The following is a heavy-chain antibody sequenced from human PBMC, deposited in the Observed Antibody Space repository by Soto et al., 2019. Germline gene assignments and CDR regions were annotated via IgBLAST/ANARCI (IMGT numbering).Heavy chain of an antibody. D-gene: IGHD6-19*01. J-gene: IGHJ5*02. CDR1: GYTFTSYG. CDR3: ARDSCGSGCPGGWFDT. Sequence: QVQLVQSGAEVKKPGASVKVSCKASGYTFTSYGISWVRQAPGQGLEWMGWISAYNGNTNYAQKLQGRITMTADTSTSTAYMELRSLRSDDTAVYYCARDSCGSGCPGGWFDTWGQGTLVTVSS. V-gene: IGHV1-18*01. CDR2: ISAYNGNT.